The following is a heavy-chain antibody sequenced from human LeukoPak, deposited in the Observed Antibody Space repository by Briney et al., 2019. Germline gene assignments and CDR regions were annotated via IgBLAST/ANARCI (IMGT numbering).Heavy chain of an antibody. CDR2: IYYSGST. CDR1: GGSISSGGYY. V-gene: IGHV4-31*03. D-gene: IGHD4-17*01. J-gene: IGHJ3*02. Sequence: SQTLSLTCTVSGGSISSGGYYWSWIRQHPGKGLEWIGYIYYSGSTYYNPSLKSRVTISVDTSKNQFSLKLSSVTAADTAVYYCARTGMTTVTTRAFDIWGQGTMVTVSS. CDR3: ARTGMTTVTTRAFDI.